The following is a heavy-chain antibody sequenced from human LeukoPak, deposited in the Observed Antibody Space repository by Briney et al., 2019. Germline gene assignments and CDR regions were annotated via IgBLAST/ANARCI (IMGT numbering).Heavy chain of an antibody. V-gene: IGHV3-74*01. Sequence: QPGGSLRLSCAASGFTFDDYAMHWVRQAPGKGLVCGSHISTDGSRTSYADSVKGRFTISRDNAKNTLYLQMNSLRAEDTAVYYCASGLDIWGQGTMVTVSS. CDR3: ASGLDI. CDR1: GFTFDDYA. CDR2: ISTDGSRT. J-gene: IGHJ3*02.